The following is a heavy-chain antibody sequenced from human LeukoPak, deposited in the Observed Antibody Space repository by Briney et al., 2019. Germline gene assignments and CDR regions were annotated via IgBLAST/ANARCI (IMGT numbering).Heavy chain of an antibody. Sequence: GGSLRLSCAASGLTFSNAWMSWVRQAPGKGLEWVGRIKSKTGGGTTDYAAPVKGRFTISRDDSKNTLYLQMNSLKTEDTAVYYCTTPDDILTGYQLNNYYYYMDVWGKGTTVTVSS. CDR1: GLTFSNAW. CDR2: IKSKTGGGTT. CDR3: TTPDDILTGYQLNNYYYYMDV. D-gene: IGHD3-9*01. V-gene: IGHV3-15*01. J-gene: IGHJ6*03.